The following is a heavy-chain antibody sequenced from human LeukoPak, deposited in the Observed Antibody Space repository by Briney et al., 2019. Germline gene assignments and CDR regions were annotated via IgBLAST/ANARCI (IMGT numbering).Heavy chain of an antibody. CDR3: AREKLGGVIGAAEDAFDI. Sequence: ASVKVSCKASGYSFTSYGISWVRQAPGQGLEWMGWITADNGNTNYAQMFQGRVTMTTDTSTSTFYMELRSLRSDDTAVYYCAREKLGGVIGAAEDAFDIWGQGTMVTVSS. CDR2: ITADNGNT. CDR1: GYSFTSYG. J-gene: IGHJ3*02. D-gene: IGHD6-25*01. V-gene: IGHV1-18*01.